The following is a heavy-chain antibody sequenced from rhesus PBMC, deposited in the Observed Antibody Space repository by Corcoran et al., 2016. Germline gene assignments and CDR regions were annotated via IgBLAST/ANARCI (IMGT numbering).Heavy chain of an antibody. D-gene: IGHD4-29*01. CDR3: ARRSSYWYFDL. J-gene: IGHJ2*01. Sequence: QVQLQESGPGLVKPSETLSLTCAVSGYSIRSGYGWSWIRQPPGKGLEWIGYIGGSSGSTNYNPSLKSRVTMSKDTSKNQFSLKLSSVTAADTAVYYCARRSSYWYFDLWGPGTPITISS. CDR2: IGGSSGST. CDR1: GYSIRSGYG. V-gene: IGHV4-127*01.